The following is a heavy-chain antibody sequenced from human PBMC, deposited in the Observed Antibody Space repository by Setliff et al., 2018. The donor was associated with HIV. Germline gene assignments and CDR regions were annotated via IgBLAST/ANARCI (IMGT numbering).Heavy chain of an antibody. CDR3: ARGRFVGFDY. D-gene: IGHD3-16*02. V-gene: IGHV4-39*01. CDR1: GGPITTSTYY. J-gene: IGHJ4*02. Sequence: SETLSLTCTVSGGPITTSTYYWGWIRQPPGRGLEYIGNIYQSGTTYYNSSLSSRVTMSLDTSKNQFYLNLTSVTAADTAVYYCARGRFVGFDYWGQGTLVTVS. CDR2: IYQSGTT.